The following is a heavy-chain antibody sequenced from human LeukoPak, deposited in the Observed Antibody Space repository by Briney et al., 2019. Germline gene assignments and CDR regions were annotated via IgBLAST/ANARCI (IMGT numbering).Heavy chain of an antibody. D-gene: IGHD1-26*01. V-gene: IGHV3-43*02. Sequence: GGSLRPSCAASGFTFDDYAMHWVRQAPGKGLEWVSLISGDGGSTYYADSVKGRFTISRDNSKNSLYLQMNSLRTEDTALYYCANSDREGDNFDYWGQGTLVTVSS. J-gene: IGHJ4*02. CDR2: ISGDGGST. CDR1: GFTFDDYA. CDR3: ANSDREGDNFDY.